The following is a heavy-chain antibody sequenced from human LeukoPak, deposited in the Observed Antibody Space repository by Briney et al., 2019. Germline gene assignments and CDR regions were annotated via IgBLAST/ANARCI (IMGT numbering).Heavy chain of an antibody. D-gene: IGHD3-9*01. CDR1: GFTFSSYA. Sequence: SGGSLRLSCAASGFTFSSYAMHWVRQAPGKGLEWVAVISYDGSKKYYADSVKGRFTISRDNSRNTLHLQMNSLRAEDTAVYSCAKASLRYFDWFSDYWGQGTLVTVSS. J-gene: IGHJ4*02. CDR3: AKASLRYFDWFSDY. CDR2: ISYDGSKK. V-gene: IGHV3-30*18.